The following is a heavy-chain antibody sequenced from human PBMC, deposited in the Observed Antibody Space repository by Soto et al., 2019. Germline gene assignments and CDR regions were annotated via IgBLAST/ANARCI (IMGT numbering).Heavy chain of an antibody. D-gene: IGHD2-2*01. CDR3: ARDALGYYANSDIYD. CDR2: IKQDGSEK. J-gene: IGHJ4*02. V-gene: IGHV3-7*03. Sequence: EVQLVESGGGLVQPGGSLRLSCAASGFTFSNYWMSWVRQAPGKGLEWVANIKQDGSEKNYVDSIRGRFTISRDNARNSLFLQMNSLRAEDTAVYYCARDALGYYANSDIYDWGQGTLVTVSS. CDR1: GFTFSNYW.